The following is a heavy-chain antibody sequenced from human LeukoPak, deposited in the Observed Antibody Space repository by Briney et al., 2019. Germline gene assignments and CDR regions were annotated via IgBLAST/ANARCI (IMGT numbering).Heavy chain of an antibody. V-gene: IGHV4-59*01. Sequence: PSETLSLTCTVSGGSISSYYWSWLRQPPGKGLEWIGYIYYSGSTNYNPSLKSRVTISVDTSKNQFSLKLSSVTAADTAVYYCARDRVKRWLQSPHWYFDLWGRGTLVTVSS. CDR2: IYYSGST. CDR3: ARDRVKRWLQSPHWYFDL. D-gene: IGHD5-24*01. CDR1: GGSISSYY. J-gene: IGHJ2*01.